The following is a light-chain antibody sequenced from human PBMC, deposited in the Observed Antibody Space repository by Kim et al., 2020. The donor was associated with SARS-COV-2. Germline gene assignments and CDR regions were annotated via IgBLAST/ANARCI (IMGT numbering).Light chain of an antibody. V-gene: IGLV2-14*03. CDR1: SSDIGDYDY. Sequence: GQLITISCTGTSSDIGDYDYVAWYQQHPGKAPKLMIYDVSKRPAGISNRFSGTKSGNTASLTISGLQAEDEADYHCSSYTSSNTWVFGGGTKLTVL. J-gene: IGLJ3*02. CDR3: SSYTSSNTWV. CDR2: DVS.